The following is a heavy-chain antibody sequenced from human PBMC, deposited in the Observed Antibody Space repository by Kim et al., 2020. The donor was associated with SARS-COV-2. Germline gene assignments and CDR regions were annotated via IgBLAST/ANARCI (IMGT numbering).Heavy chain of an antibody. D-gene: IGHD3-16*01. Sequence: YNPSLLSRGTISVDTAKSQFSLKLDSVTAADTAVYYCARGSKGGGSYLNYWGRGTLVTVSS. CDR3: ARGSKGGGSYLNY. V-gene: IGHV4-34*01. J-gene: IGHJ4*01.